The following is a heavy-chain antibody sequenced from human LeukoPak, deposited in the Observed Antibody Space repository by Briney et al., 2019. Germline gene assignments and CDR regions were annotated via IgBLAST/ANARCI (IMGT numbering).Heavy chain of an antibody. V-gene: IGHV4-61*02. D-gene: IGHD2-2*01. CDR3: AREPRYDQRVSEDY. CDR2: IFASGTV. CDR1: GDSMTRDNYY. Sequence: KSSETLSLTCSVSGDSMTRDNYYWSWLRQPAGKGLEWLGRIFASGTVSYNPSLKSRVTISVDTSSNQFSLNLSSVTAADTAVYYCAREPRYDQRVSEDYWGQGTLVTVSS. J-gene: IGHJ4*02.